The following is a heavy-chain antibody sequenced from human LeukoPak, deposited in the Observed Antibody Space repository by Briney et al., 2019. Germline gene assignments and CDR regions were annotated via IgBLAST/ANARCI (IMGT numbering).Heavy chain of an antibody. CDR3: ARSTAMVLHYYYYGMDV. V-gene: IGHV3-13*01. CDR2: IGTAGDT. J-gene: IGHJ6*02. Sequence: GGSLRLSCAASGFTFSSYDMHWVRQATGKGLEWVSAIGTAGDTYYPGSVKGRFTISRENAKNSLYLQMNSLRAGDTAVYYCARSTAMVLHYYYYGMDVWGQGTTVTVSS. D-gene: IGHD5-18*01. CDR1: GFTFSSYD.